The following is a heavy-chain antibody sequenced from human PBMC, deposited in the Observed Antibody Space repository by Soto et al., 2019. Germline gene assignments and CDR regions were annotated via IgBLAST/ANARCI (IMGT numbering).Heavy chain of an antibody. J-gene: IGHJ4*02. Sequence: GGSLRLSCAASGFIFKNYGMHWVRQAPGKGLEWVANIKEDGTAKFYLDSVKGRFTVSRDNVKNSLYLQMNSLRAEDTAMYYCTTDRGYLTFDYWGPGTLVTVSS. CDR3: TTDRGYLTFDY. CDR2: IKEDGTAK. D-gene: IGHD3-22*01. CDR1: GFIFKNYG. V-gene: IGHV3-7*01.